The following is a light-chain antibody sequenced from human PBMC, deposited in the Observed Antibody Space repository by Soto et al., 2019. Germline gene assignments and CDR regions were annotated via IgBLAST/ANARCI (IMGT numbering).Light chain of an antibody. CDR3: QKYNNAWT. J-gene: IGKJ1*01. V-gene: IGKV1-27*01. CDR2: SAS. CDR1: QAISTY. Sequence: DIQMTQSPSSLSASVGDRVTITCRASQAISTYLAWYQQKPGQVPKLLIYSASILQSGVPSRFSGSGSGTDFTLTISSLQPEDVATYYCQKYNNAWTFGQGTKVDTK.